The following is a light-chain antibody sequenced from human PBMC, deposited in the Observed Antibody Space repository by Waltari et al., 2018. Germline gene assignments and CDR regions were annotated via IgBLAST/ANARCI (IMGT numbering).Light chain of an antibody. CDR3: RQCACSAWS. J-gene: IGKJ1*01. CDR2: GAS. Sequence: DTQMTQSPANLSASVGDRVTITCRASQSVSHWLAWYQQKPGKAPKLLIYGASGVESGVPSRFSGSEYGTEFNLTINNLQPDDSATYYCRQCACSAWSFGQWTKVESK. V-gene: IGKV1-5*03. CDR1: QSVSHW.